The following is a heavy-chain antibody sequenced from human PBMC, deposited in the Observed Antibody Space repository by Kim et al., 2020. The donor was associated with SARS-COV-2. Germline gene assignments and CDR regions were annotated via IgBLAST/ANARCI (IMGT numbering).Heavy chain of an antibody. CDR2: IYPGDSDS. CDR1: GYSFTSYW. D-gene: IGHD6-13*01. V-gene: IGHV5-51*01. Sequence: GESLKISCRGSGYSFTSYWIGWVRQMPGKGLEWMGIIYPGDSDSRYSTSFQGQVTISAEKSISTAYLQLSSRKASDTAVYYCATQGSSSWKHYFDFWGQGTLVTVSS. J-gene: IGHJ4*02. CDR3: ATQGSSSWKHYFDF.